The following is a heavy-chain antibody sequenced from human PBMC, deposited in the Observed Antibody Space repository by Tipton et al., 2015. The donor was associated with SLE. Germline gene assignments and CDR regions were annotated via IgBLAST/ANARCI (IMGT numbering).Heavy chain of an antibody. V-gene: IGHV4-61*03. D-gene: IGHD6-19*01. CDR3: ARASSGSAQRHWYFDL. J-gene: IGHJ2*01. Sequence: TLSLTCTVSGASISSGSFYWSWIRQPPGKGLEWIGYLFYSGNSNYNPSLKGRVTISADTSKNHFSLKLTSVTAADTAVYYCARASSGSAQRHWYFDLWGRGTLVTVSS. CDR2: LFYSGNS. CDR1: GASISSGSFY.